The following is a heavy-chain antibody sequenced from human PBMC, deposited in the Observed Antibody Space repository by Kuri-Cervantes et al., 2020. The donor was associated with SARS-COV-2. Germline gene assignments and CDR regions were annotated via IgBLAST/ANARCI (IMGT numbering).Heavy chain of an antibody. J-gene: IGHJ5*02. CDR1: GFTFSDYY. Sequence: GESLKISCAASGFTFSDYYMSWIRQAPGKGLERVSYISSSSSYTNYADSVKGRFTISRDNAKNSLYLQMNSLRAEDTAVYHCARHPYYDFWSGYTEYNWFDPWGQGTLVTVSS. D-gene: IGHD3-3*01. CDR2: ISSSSSYT. V-gene: IGHV3-11*03. CDR3: ARHPYYDFWSGYTEYNWFDP.